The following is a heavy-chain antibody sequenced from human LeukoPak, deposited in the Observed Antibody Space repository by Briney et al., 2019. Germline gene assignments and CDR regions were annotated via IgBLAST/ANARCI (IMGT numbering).Heavy chain of an antibody. CDR1: GFTFSSYW. V-gene: IGHV3-74*01. CDR2: IASDGSST. J-gene: IGHJ4*02. D-gene: IGHD5-24*01. CDR3: AKERRDGYNLGVVY. Sequence: GGSLRLSCAASGFTFSSYWMNWVRQAPGKGLVWVSRIASDGSSTTYADSVKGRFTISRDNSKNTLYLQMNSLRAEDTAVYYCAKERRDGYNLGVVYWGQGTLVIVSS.